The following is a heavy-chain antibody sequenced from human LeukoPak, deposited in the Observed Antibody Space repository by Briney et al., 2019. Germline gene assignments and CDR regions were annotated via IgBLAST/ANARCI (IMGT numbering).Heavy chain of an antibody. CDR2: ISAYNGNT. CDR1: GYTFTSYG. CDR3: ARDGYCSSTSCYPYYYYGMDV. V-gene: IGHV1-18*01. D-gene: IGHD2-2*03. J-gene: IGHJ6*02. Sequence: ASVKVSCKASGYTFTSYGISWVRQAPGQWLEWMGWISAYNGNTNYAQKLQGRVTMTTDTSTSTAYMELRSLRSDDTAVYYCARDGYCSSTSCYPYYYYGMDVWGQGTTVTVSS.